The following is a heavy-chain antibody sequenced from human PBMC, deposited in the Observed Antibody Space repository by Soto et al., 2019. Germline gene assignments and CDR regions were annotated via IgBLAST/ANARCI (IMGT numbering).Heavy chain of an antibody. CDR3: ARECGIAAAGWYNWFDP. D-gene: IGHD6-13*01. V-gene: IGHV1-3*01. CDR1: GYTFTSYA. CDR2: INAGNGNT. J-gene: IGHJ5*02. Sequence: ASVKVSCKASGYTFTSYAMHWVRQAPGQRLEWMGWINAGNGNTKYSQKFQGRVTITRDTSASTAYMELSSLRSEDTAVYYCARECGIAAAGWYNWFDPWGQGTLVTVSS.